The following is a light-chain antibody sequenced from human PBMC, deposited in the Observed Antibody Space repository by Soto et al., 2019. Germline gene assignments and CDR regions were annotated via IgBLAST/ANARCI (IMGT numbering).Light chain of an antibody. CDR3: QQRRNWVS. Sequence: LTQSPAILSLSPGERATLSCTASQSVDTYIAWYQQRPGQPPRLLIHDTSHRASGVPARFRGSGSGTDFTLTITSLEPEDFAVYFCQQRRNWVSFGPG. J-gene: IGKJ3*01. CDR2: DTS. CDR1: QSVDTY. V-gene: IGKV3-11*01.